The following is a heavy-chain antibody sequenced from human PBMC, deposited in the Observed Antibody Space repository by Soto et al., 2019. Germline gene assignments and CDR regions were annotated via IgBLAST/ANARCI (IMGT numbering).Heavy chain of an antibody. V-gene: IGHV3-15*01. CDR2: IKSKTDGGTT. Sequence: GGSLRLSCAASGFTFSNAWMSWVRQAPGKGLEWVGRIKSKTDGGTTDYAAPVKGRFTISRDDSKNTLYLQMNSLKTEDTAVYYCTTHFSPGSSWDQYYYYMDVWGKGTTVTVSS. J-gene: IGHJ6*03. D-gene: IGHD6-13*01. CDR1: GFTFSNAW. CDR3: TTHFSPGSSWDQYYYYMDV.